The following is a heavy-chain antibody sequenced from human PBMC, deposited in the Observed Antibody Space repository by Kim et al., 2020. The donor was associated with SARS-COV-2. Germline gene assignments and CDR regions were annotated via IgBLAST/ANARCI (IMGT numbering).Heavy chain of an antibody. CDR3: ARSGSVTDDY. CDR2: NT. D-gene: IGHD6-19*01. V-gene: IGHV1-3*01. Sequence: NTKYSQKFQGSVTITRDTSASTAYMELSSLRSDDTAVYYCARSGSVTDDYWGQGTLVTVSS. J-gene: IGHJ4*02.